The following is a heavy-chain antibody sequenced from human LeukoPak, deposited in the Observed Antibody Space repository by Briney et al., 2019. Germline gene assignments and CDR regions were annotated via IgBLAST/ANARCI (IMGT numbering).Heavy chain of an antibody. CDR2: INPNTGGT. V-gene: IGHV1-2*02. J-gene: IGHJ4*02. Sequence: ASVKVSCKASGYTFTGYYIHWVRQAPGQGLEWMGFINPNTGGTSYAQKFQARVTMNRDTSISTAYMELSGLRSDDTAVYYCARRYDFWSGYPTAFDYWGQGTVVPVSS. CDR1: GYTFTGYY. CDR3: ARRYDFWSGYPTAFDY. D-gene: IGHD3-3*01.